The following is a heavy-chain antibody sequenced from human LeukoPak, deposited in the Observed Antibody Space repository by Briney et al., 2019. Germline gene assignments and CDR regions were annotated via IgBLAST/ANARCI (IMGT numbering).Heavy chain of an antibody. J-gene: IGHJ3*02. D-gene: IGHD3-22*01. V-gene: IGHV4-59*01. CDR3: ARGTYYYDSSGSDAFDI. CDR2: IYYSGST. Sequence: SETLSLTCTVSGGSISSYYWSWIRQPPGKGLEWIGYIYYSGSTNYNPSLKSRVTISVDTSKNQFSLKLSSVTAADTAVYYCARGTYYYDSSGSDAFDIWGQGTMVTDSS. CDR1: GGSISSYY.